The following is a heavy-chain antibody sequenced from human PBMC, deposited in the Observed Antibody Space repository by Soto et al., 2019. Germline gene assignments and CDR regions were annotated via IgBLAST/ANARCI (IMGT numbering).Heavy chain of an antibody. V-gene: IGHV4-4*02. D-gene: IGHD6-19*01. CDR2: LLHGGTT. J-gene: IGHJ3*01. CDR3: AYSTGWYRHDV. CDR1: GDSISSPKW. Sequence: QVQLQESGPGLVKPSGTLSLTCAVSGDSISSPKWWTWLRQPPGKGLEWIGDLLHGGTTNYNPSLKSRVTLSVDTSHNQFSLHLTSVTAADTAIYYCAYSTGWYRHDVWGQGTSVTVSS.